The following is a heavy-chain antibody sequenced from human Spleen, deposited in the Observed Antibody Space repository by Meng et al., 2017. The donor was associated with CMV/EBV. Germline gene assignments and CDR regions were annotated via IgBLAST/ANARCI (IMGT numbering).Heavy chain of an antibody. J-gene: IGHJ4*02. CDR3: ARHPPIYYYGSSDYYGFDY. CDR1: IGSSNYY. V-gene: IGHV4-39*01. D-gene: IGHD3-22*01. Sequence: IGSSNYYLAWIRQSPGKGLQWIGSVYYSGSTYYNPSLKSPVTISADTSKNQFSLKLSSVSAADTALYYCARHPPIYYYGSSDYYGFDYWGQGSLVTVSS. CDR2: VYYSGST.